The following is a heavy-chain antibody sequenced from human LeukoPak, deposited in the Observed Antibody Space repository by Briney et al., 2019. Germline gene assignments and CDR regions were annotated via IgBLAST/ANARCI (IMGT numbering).Heavy chain of an antibody. CDR2: IYYSGST. V-gene: IGHV4-34*01. Sequence: PSETLSLTCAVYGGSFSGYYWGWIRQPPGKGLEWIGSIYYSGSTNYNPSLKSRVTISVDTSKNQFSLKLSSVTAADTAVYYCARGALYDILTGYGYYFDYWGQGTLVTVSS. J-gene: IGHJ4*02. CDR3: ARGALYDILTGYGYYFDY. D-gene: IGHD3-9*01. CDR1: GGSFSGYY.